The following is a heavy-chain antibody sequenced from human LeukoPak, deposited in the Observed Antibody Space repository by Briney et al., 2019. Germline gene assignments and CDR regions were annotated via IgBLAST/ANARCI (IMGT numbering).Heavy chain of an antibody. V-gene: IGHV3-33*01. D-gene: IGHD6-13*01. J-gene: IGHJ4*02. CDR3: ARDRIAAAAPFDY. CDR1: GFTFSSYG. CDR2: IWYDGSNK. Sequence: GGSLRLSCAASGFTFSSYGMHWVRQAPGKGLEWVAVIWYDGSNKYYADSVKGRFTISRDNSKNTLYLQTNSLRAEDTAVYYCARDRIAAAAPFDYWGQGTLVTVSS.